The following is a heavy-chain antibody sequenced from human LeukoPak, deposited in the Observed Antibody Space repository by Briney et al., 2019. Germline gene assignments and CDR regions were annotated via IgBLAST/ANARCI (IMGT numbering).Heavy chain of an antibody. V-gene: IGHV3-7*01. D-gene: IGHD2-15*01. CDR1: GLTFSSHW. CDR2: IKQDGSEK. Sequence: GGSLRLSCAASGLTFSSHWMNWVRQAPGKGLEWVANIKQDGSEKNYVDSVKGRFSISRDNSKNTLYLQMNSLRAEDTAVYYCAKEGRWCSGGSCYPRYWGQGTLVTVSS. CDR3: AKEGRWCSGGSCYPRY. J-gene: IGHJ4*02.